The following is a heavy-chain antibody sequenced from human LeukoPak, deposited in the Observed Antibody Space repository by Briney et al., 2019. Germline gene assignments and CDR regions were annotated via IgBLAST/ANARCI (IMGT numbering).Heavy chain of an antibody. CDR1: GGSISSYY. CDR2: ISGSGGST. CDR3: AKSVSNYYDSSGYRGGFDY. V-gene: IGHV3-23*01. D-gene: IGHD3-22*01. Sequence: PSETLSLTCTVSGGSISSYYWSWVRQAPGKGLEWVSAISGSGGSTYYADSVKGRFTISRDNSKNTLYLQMNSLRAEDTAVYYCAKSVSNYYDSSGYRGGFDYWGQGTLVTVSS. J-gene: IGHJ4*02.